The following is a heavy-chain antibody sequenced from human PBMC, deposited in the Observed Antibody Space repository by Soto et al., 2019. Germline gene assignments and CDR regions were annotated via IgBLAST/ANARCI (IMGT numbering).Heavy chain of an antibody. CDR1: GFTFSSYG. D-gene: IGHD2-15*01. J-gene: IGHJ6*02. CDR2: ISYDGSNK. V-gene: IGHV3-30*18. Sequence: GGSLRLSCAASGFTFSSYGMHWVRQAPGKGLEWVAVISYDGSNKYYADSVKGRFTISRDNSKSTLYLQMNSLRAEDTAVYYCAKDHLCSGGSCYFYYYGMDVWGQGTTVTVSS. CDR3: AKDHLCSGGSCYFYYYGMDV.